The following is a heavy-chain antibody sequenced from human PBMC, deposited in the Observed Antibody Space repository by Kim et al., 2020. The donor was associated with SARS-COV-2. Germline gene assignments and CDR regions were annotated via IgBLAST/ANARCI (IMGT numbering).Heavy chain of an antibody. J-gene: IGHJ4*02. V-gene: IGHV1-69*04. CDR1: GGTFSSYA. Sequence: SVKVSCKASGGTFSSYAISWVRQAPGQGLEWMGRIIPILGIANYAQKFQGRVTITADKSTSTAYMELSSLRSEDTAVYYCARAGIYGDYGVFDYWGQGTLVTVSS. CDR3: ARAGIYGDYGVFDY. D-gene: IGHD4-17*01. CDR2: IIPILGIA.